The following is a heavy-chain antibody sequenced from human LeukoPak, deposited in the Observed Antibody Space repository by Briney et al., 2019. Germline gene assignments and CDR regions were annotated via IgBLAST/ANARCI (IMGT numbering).Heavy chain of an antibody. D-gene: IGHD3-10*01. CDR3: ARDYGSGNYRYLNWFDP. CDR1: GGSVSSGSYY. V-gene: IGHV4-61*01. Sequence: SETLSLTCSVSGGSVSSGSYYWSWIRQPPGKGPEWIGYIYYSGSTNYNPSLKNRVTISVDTSKNQFSLKLSSVTAADTAVYYCARDYGSGNYRYLNWFDPWGQGILVTVSS. CDR2: IYYSGST. J-gene: IGHJ5*02.